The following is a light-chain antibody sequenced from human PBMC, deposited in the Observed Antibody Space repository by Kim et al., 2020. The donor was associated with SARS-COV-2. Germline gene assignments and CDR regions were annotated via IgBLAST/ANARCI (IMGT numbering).Light chain of an antibody. V-gene: IGLV3-1*01. J-gene: IGLJ2*01. Sequence: VSPGQTASITCSGDRLGNKYVCWYQQKPGQSPVVVIYQDTQWPSGIPERFSGSNSGNTATLTISGTQAMDEADYYCQAWDSTTTVFGGGTQLTVL. CDR1: RLGNKY. CDR3: QAWDSTTTV. CDR2: QDT.